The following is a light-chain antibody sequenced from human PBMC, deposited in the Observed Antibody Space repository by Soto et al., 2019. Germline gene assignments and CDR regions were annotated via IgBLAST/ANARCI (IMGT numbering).Light chain of an antibody. CDR3: MRGLQSPRIT. CDR2: LAY. J-gene: IGKJ5*01. Sequence: DIVLTQSPDYLPVTPGEPACISCRSSQSLLQRNGHNYVAWYVQKAGQSPYLLIYLAYSRATGLPDRFSGRGSGPNFTLEISRVEAEDGGLYYCMRGLQSPRITFGQGTRLAIK. CDR1: QSLLQRNGHNY. V-gene: IGKV2-28*01.